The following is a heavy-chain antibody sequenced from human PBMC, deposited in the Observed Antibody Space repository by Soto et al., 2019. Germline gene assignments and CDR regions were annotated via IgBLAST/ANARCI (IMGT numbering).Heavy chain of an antibody. CDR2: INPNSGGT. Sequence: ASVKVSCKASGYTFTGYYMHWVRQAPGQGLEWMGWINPNSGGTNYAQKFQGWVTMTRDTSISTAYMELSRLRSDDTAVYYCAKDPAMLVAATHNWFDPWGQGTLVTVSS. CDR1: GYTFTGYY. V-gene: IGHV1-2*04. D-gene: IGHD2-15*01. J-gene: IGHJ5*02. CDR3: AKDPAMLVAATHNWFDP.